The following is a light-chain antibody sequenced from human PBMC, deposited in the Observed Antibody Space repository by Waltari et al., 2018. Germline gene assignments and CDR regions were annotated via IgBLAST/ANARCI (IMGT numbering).Light chain of an antibody. CDR2: GAS. J-gene: IGKJ2*01. Sequence: DIQLTHSPPSLSASVGDSVTITCQASQDISNYLNWYQQKPGKAPKLLIYGASSSETGVPSRFSGGGSGTDFAFTISSLQPEDIATYYCQQYDNLPYTFGQGTKLEIK. V-gene: IGKV1-33*01. CDR3: QQYDNLPYT. CDR1: QDISNY.